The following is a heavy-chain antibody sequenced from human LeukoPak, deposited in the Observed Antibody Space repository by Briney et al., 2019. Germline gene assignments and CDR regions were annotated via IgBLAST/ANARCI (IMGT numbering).Heavy chain of an antibody. CDR3: ARVKTVGRAGDSSSWYLEK. D-gene: IGHD6-13*01. CDR1: GYTFTSYY. V-gene: IGHV1-46*01. J-gene: IGHJ4*02. Sequence: ASVKVSCKASGYTFTSYYMHWVRQAPGQGLEWMGIINPSGGSTSYAQKFQGRVTMTRDTSTSTVYMELSSLRSEDTAVYYCARVKTVGRAGDSSSWYLEKWGQGTLVTVSS. CDR2: INPSGGST.